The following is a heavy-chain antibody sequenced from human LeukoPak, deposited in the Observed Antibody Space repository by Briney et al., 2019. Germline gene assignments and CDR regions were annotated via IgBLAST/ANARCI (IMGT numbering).Heavy chain of an antibody. D-gene: IGHD5-18*01. Sequence: ASVKVSCKASGYTFTGYYMHWVRQAPGQGLEWMGWINPNSGGTNYAQKFQGRVTMTRDTPISTAYMELSRLRSDDTAVYYCAREGTAMTTNFDYWGQGTLVTVSS. CDR1: GYTFTGYY. J-gene: IGHJ4*02. CDR3: AREGTAMTTNFDY. CDR2: INPNSGGT. V-gene: IGHV1-2*02.